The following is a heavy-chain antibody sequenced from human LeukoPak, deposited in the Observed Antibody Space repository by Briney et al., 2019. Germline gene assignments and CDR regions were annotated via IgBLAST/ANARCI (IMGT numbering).Heavy chain of an antibody. Sequence: ASVKVSCKASGYTFTSYGITWVRQAPGQGLEWMGWINPNSGGTNYAQKFQGRVTMTRDTSISTAYMELSRLRSDDTAVYYCARGGNNYYDYVWGSYRYTRPWFDPWGQGTLVTVSS. CDR3: ARGGNNYYDYVWGSYRYTRPWFDP. J-gene: IGHJ5*02. V-gene: IGHV1-2*02. D-gene: IGHD3-16*02. CDR1: GYTFTSYG. CDR2: INPNSGGT.